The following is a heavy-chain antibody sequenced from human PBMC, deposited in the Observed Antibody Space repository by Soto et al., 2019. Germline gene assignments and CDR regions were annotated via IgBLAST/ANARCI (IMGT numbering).Heavy chain of an antibody. Sequence: KPSETLSLTCTVSVGSFSSGSYYWSWILQPPGKGLEWIGYIYYSGSTNYNPSLKSRVTISVDTSKNQFSLKLSSVTAADTAVYYCARGTTYYDFWSGVKPTYFDYWGQGTLVTVSS. CDR2: IYYSGST. D-gene: IGHD3-3*01. CDR1: VGSFSSGSYY. J-gene: IGHJ4*02. V-gene: IGHV4-61*01. CDR3: ARGTTYYDFWSGVKPTYFDY.